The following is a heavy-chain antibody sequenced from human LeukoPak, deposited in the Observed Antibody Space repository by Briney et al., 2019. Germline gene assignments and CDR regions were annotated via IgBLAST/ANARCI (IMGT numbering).Heavy chain of an antibody. D-gene: IGHD6-19*01. CDR2: IWYDGSNK. CDR1: GFTFSSYE. CDR3: AREKGSYSSVRFPDY. Sequence: QPGGSLRLSCAASGFTFSSYEMNWVRQAPGKGLEWVAVIWYDGSNKYYADSVKGRFTISRDNSKNTLYLQMNSLGAEDTAVYYCAREKGSYSSVRFPDYWGQGTLVTVSS. J-gene: IGHJ4*02. V-gene: IGHV3-33*08.